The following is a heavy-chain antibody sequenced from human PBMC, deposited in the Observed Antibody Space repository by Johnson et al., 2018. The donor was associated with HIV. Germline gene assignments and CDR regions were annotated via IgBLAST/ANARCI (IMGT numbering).Heavy chain of an antibody. V-gene: IGHV3-48*03. CDR1: DFTFSNNA. Sequence: VQLVESGGGVVQPGRSLRLSCAASDFTFSNNAIHWVRQAPGKGPEWLSYISASGSNIYYVDSVKGRFTISRDNAKNSLYLQMNSLTADDTAIYYCARDATPWGGDYVGYAFDLWGQGTNVIVSS. J-gene: IGHJ3*01. D-gene: IGHD4-17*01. CDR3: ARDATPWGGDYVGYAFDL. CDR2: ISASGSNI.